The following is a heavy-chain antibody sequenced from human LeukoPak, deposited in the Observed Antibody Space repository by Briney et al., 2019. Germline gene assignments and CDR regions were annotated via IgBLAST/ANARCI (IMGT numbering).Heavy chain of an antibody. J-gene: IGHJ4*02. Sequence: PGGSLRLSCTASASGFTFSSYWMSWVRQAPGKGLEWVANIKQDGSEKYYVDSVKGRFTISRDNSRNTLYLQMTRLRPEDTAVYYCARDLTIPAWINLWGGHFDFWGQGALVTVSS. D-gene: IGHD5-12*01. CDR1: GFTFSSYW. CDR2: IKQDGSEK. CDR3: ARDLTIPAWINLWGGHFDF. V-gene: IGHV3-7*01.